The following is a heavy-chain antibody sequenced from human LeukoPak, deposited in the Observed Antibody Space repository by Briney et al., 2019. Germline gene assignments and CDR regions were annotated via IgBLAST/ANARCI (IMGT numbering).Heavy chain of an antibody. D-gene: IGHD1-26*01. CDR2: ISSSGSTI. CDR1: GFTFSSYE. V-gene: IGHV3-48*03. CDR3: AKARQVGATYDAFDI. Sequence: GGSLRLSCAASGFTFSSYEMNWVRQAPGKGLEWVSYISSSGSTIYYADSVKGRFTISRDNAKNSLYLQMNSLRAEDMALYYCAKARQVGATYDAFDIWGQGTMVTVSS. J-gene: IGHJ3*02.